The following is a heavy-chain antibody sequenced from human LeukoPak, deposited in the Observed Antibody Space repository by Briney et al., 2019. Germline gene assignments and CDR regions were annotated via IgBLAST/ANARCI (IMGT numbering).Heavy chain of an antibody. V-gene: IGHV3-23*01. J-gene: IGHJ4*02. CDR1: GFTFSLSA. Sequence: PGGSLRLSCAASGFTFSLSAMTWVRQPPGKGLEWVATVSNSGAATYYADSVKGRFSISRDNSKTTVSLEISNLRTDDTAIYYCAKEAFRPALLDFWGQGGLVTVSS. CDR2: VSNSGAAT. CDR3: AKEAFRPALLDF. D-gene: IGHD2-21*01.